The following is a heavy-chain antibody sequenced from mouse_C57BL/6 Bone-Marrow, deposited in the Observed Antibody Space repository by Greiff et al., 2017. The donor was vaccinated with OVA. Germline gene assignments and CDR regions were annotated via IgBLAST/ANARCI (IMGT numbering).Heavy chain of an antibody. CDR1: GYTFTSYW. CDR3: AREEGLRFAY. Sequence: VQLPQPGAELVMPGASVKLSCKASGYTFTSYWMHWVKQRPGQGLEWIGEIDPSDSYTNYNQKFKGKSTLTVDKSSSPAYMQLSSLTSEDSAVYYCAREEGLRFAYWGQGTLVTVSA. CDR2: IDPSDSYT. D-gene: IGHD3-1*01. V-gene: IGHV1-69*01. J-gene: IGHJ3*01.